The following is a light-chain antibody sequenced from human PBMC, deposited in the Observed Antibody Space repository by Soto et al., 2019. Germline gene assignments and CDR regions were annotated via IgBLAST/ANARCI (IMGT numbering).Light chain of an antibody. V-gene: IGKV1-27*01. CDR2: AA. CDR3: QKYSSVIT. CDR1: QGIGNF. J-gene: IGKJ5*01. Sequence: DIQLTQSPSSLSASVGDRVTITCRASQGIGNFLAWYQQKPGKVPKLLISAATLQSGVPSRFSGSGSATDFTLTIPRLQPEDAETYYCQKYSSVITFGQGTRTEIK.